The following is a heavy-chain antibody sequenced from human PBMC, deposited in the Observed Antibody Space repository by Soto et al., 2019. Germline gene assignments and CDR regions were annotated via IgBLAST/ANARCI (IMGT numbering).Heavy chain of an antibody. V-gene: IGHV3-23*01. Sequence: EVQLLESGGGLIQPGGSLRLSCVASGFTFSDYAMSWVRQAPGKGLELVSGISGSGISSHTADSVKGRFTISRDNSKNTLDLQMSSLRVEDTAVYFCAQAGVPARNRGYCFDYWGHGTLVTVSS. CDR2: ISGSGISS. CDR1: GFTFSDYA. D-gene: IGHD2-2*01. CDR3: AQAGVPARNRGYCFDY. J-gene: IGHJ4*01.